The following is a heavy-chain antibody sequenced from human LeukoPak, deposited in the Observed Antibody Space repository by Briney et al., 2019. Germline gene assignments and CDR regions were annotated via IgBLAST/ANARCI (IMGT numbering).Heavy chain of an antibody. J-gene: IGHJ2*01. CDR2: IYHSGST. CDR3: ARLRYDFWSGYTAIDWFFDL. V-gene: IGHV4-38-2*01. CDR1: GYSISSGYY. D-gene: IGHD3-3*01. Sequence: PSQTLSLTCAVSGYSISSGYYWGWIRQPPGKGLEWIGSIYHSGSTYYNPSLKSRVATSVDTSKNQFSLELSSVTAADTAVYYCARLRYDFWSGYTAIDWFFDLWGRGTLVTVSS.